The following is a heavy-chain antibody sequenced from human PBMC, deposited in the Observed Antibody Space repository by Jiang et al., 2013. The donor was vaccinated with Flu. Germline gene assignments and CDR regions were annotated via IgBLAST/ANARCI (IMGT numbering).Heavy chain of an antibody. D-gene: IGHD3-10*01. CDR3: ARTTMVQGVIIS. CDR1: GFTFSSYS. Sequence: RLSCAASGFTFSSYSMNWVRQAPGKGLEWVSSISSSSSYIYYADSVKGRFTISRDNAKNSLYLQMNSLRAEDTAVYYCARTTMVQGVIISWGQGTLVTVSS. V-gene: IGHV3-21*01. J-gene: IGHJ4*02. CDR2: ISSSSSYI.